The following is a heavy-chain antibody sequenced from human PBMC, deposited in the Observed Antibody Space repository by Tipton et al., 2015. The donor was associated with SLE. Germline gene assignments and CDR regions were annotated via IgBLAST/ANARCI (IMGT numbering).Heavy chain of an antibody. Sequence: TLSLTCTVSGGSLSSASFWWSWIRQSPAKGLEWIGYIFYDGSTKFTPSLKSRVSISLDTSKNQFSLNLTSVTAADTAVFYCARLLVAAGTWYFDYWGQGVLVTVSS. D-gene: IGHD6-19*01. V-gene: IGHV4-61*01. J-gene: IGHJ4*02. CDR3: ARLLVAAGTWYFDY. CDR1: GGSLSSASFW. CDR2: IFYDGST.